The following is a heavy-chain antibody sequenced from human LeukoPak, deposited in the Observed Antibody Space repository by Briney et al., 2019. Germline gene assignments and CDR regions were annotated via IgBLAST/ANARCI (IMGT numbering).Heavy chain of an antibody. CDR3: ARDYYDSSGYYGY. D-gene: IGHD3-22*01. CDR2: ISYDGSNK. CDR1: GFTFSTYG. J-gene: IGHJ4*02. V-gene: IGHV3-30*03. Sequence: GGSLRLSCAASGFTFSTYGMHWVRQAPGKGLEWVAVISYDGSNKYYADSMKGRFTISRDNSKNTLYLQMNSLRAEDTAVYYCARDYYDSSGYYGYWGQGTLVTVSS.